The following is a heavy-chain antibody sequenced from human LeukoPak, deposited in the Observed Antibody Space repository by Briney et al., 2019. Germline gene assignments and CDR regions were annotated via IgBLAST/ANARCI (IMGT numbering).Heavy chain of an antibody. D-gene: IGHD6-19*01. CDR3: ARSSGWRDAFDF. Sequence: SQTLSLTCSVSGGSISISGFYWNWIRQLPGKGLEWIGYTYNSGNTYYNPSFGSRATISTDTSMNQFFLKSHSVTAADTAVYYCARSSGWRDAFDFWGRGTMVTVSS. V-gene: IGHV4-31*03. CDR2: TYNSGNT. CDR1: GGSISISGFY. J-gene: IGHJ3*01.